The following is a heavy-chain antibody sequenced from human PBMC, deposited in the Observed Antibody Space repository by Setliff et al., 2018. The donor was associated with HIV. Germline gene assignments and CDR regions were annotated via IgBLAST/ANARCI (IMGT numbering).Heavy chain of an antibody. CDR1: GYIFTSQH. CDR3: ARDNSVWSTDF. V-gene: IGHV1-46*01. CDR2: IIPILGIA. D-gene: IGHD6-19*01. J-gene: IGHJ4*02. Sequence: ASVKVSCKTSGYIFTSQHLHWVRQAPGQGLEWMGGIIPILGIARFAQRFQGRVTLTRDTSTTTVYMELRSLRSEDTAVYFCARDNSVWSTDFWGQGTLVTVS.